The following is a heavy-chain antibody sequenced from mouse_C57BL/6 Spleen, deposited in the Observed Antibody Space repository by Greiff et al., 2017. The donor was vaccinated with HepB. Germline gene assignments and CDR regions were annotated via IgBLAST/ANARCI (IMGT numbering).Heavy chain of an antibody. CDR1: GYTFTDYE. CDR2: IDPETGGT. Sequence: VQLQESGAELVRPGASVTLSCKASGYTFTDYEMHWVKQTPVHGLEWIGAIDPETGGTAYNQKFKGKAILTADKSSSTAYMELRSLTSEDSAVYYCTRTDWESFDDWGQGTTLTVSS. V-gene: IGHV1-15*01. CDR3: TRTDWESFDD. J-gene: IGHJ2*01. D-gene: IGHD4-1*01.